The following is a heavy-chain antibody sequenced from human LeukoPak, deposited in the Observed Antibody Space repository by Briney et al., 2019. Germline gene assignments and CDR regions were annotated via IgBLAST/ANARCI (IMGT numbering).Heavy chain of an antibody. V-gene: IGHV3-74*01. CDR3: ARGNYHAMDV. Sequence: GGSLRLSCAASGFTFSNYWMHWIRQTPGEGLVCVSLIKGDGSSTTYADSVKGRFTISRDNAKNTVYLQMNSLRAEDTAVYYCARGNYHAMDVWGQGTTVTVSS. CDR1: GFTFSNYW. J-gene: IGHJ6*02. CDR2: IKGDGSST.